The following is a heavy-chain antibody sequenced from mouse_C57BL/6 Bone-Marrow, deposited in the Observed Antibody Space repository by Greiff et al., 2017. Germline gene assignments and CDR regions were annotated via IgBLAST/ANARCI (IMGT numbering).Heavy chain of an antibody. J-gene: IGHJ2*01. D-gene: IGHD1-1*01. CDR2: IDPSDSYT. CDR1: GYTFTSYW. Sequence: VQLQQPGAELVRPGTSVKLSCKASGYTFTSYWMHWVKQRPGQGLEWIGVIDPSDSYTNYNQKFKGKATLTVDPSSSTAYMQLSSLTSEDSAVYYCARGGGDAVGDFDYWGQGTTLTVSS. V-gene: IGHV1-59*01. CDR3: ARGGGDAVGDFDY.